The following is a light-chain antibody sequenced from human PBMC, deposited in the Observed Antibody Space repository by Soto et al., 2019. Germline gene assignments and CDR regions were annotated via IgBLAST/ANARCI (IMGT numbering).Light chain of an antibody. CDR2: GAS. CDR1: QTIKKY. V-gene: IGKV1-39*01. J-gene: IGKJ2*01. CDR3: HQIFSAPFT. Sequence: IQMTQSPSSLSASVGDRVTVTCRASQTIKKYLNWYQCKPGKAPKLLIYGASNLQRGVPSRFSGSGSGTDFTLTIGRLETEDFATYYCHQIFSAPFTFGQGTGLE.